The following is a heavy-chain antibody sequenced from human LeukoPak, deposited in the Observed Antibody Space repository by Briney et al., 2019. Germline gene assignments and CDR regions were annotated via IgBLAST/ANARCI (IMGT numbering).Heavy chain of an antibody. CDR1: GGSESSDNYY. D-gene: IGHD3-22*01. V-gene: IGHV4-61*01. CDR3: ARRHYYNGRAYYFLDY. J-gene: IGHJ4*02. Sequence: PSETLSLTCTVSGGSESSDNYYWTWIRQPPGKGLQWIGYISYSGSTNYNPSLKSRVTISLHTSKNQFSLRLSSLTAADTAVYYCARRHYYNGRAYYFLDYWGRRPLVTVSS. CDR2: ISYSGST.